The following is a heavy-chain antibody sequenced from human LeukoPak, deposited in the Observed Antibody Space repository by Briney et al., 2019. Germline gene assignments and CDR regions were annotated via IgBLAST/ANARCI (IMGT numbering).Heavy chain of an antibody. D-gene: IGHD1-20*01. CDR2: ISSSSSYI. J-gene: IGHJ4*02. Sequence: GGSLRLSCAASGFTFSSYSMNWVRQAPGKGLEWVSSISSSSSYIYYADSVKGRFTISRDNAKNSLYLQMNSLRAGDTAVYYCARVSLERYYFDYWGQGTLVTVSS. CDR3: ARVSLERYYFDY. V-gene: IGHV3-21*01. CDR1: GFTFSSYS.